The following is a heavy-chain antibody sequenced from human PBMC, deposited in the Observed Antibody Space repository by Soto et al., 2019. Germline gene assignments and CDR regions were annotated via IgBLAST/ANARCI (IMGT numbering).Heavy chain of an antibody. J-gene: IGHJ6*02. CDR1: VFTFSDYS. D-gene: IGHD5-12*01. Sequence: GGSLRPSSTASVFTFSDYSMNWIRQAPGNGLLWVSYISGSSTYTNYADSVKGRFTISREKAENSLHLQMNSLRAEDTAVYYCARSRRDGNNYDTSGKDVWGQGTTVQVSS. CDR2: ISGSSTYT. CDR3: ARSRRDGNNYDTSGKDV. V-gene: IGHV3-11*06.